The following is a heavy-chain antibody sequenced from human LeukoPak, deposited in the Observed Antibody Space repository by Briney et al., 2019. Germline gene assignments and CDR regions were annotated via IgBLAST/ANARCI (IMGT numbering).Heavy chain of an antibody. D-gene: IGHD5-18*01. J-gene: IGHJ4*02. V-gene: IGHV4-31*11. CDR1: GGSFSGYY. CDR2: LSYSGST. Sequence: SETLSLTCAVYGGSFSGYYWRWIRQHPGQGLEWFGNLSYSGSTYYNPSLKSQVTIQVDTSKNQFPLKLSSVTAADPAVYYWAIQGIQIWLPFVYWGQGTLVTVSS. CDR3: AIQGIQIWLPFVY.